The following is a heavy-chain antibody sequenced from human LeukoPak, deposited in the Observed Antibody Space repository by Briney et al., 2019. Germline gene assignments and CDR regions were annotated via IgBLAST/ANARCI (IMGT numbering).Heavy chain of an antibody. V-gene: IGHV4-59*01. CDR1: GGSISSYY. D-gene: IGHD1/OR15-1a*01. Sequence: SETLSLTCTVSGGSISSYYWSWIRQPPGKGLEWIGYIYYSGSTNYHTLLKSRVTISVDTSKNQFSLKLRSVTAADTAVYYCARAKAGTIYYFDYWGQGTLVTVSS. CDR3: ARAKAGTIYYFDY. CDR2: IYYSGST. J-gene: IGHJ4*02.